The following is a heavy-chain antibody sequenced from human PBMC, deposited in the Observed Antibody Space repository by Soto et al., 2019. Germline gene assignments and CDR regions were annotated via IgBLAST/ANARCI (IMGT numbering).Heavy chain of an antibody. CDR2: INHSGRT. CDR1: GGSFSGYY. CDR3: ARGSKPQGYCSSTSCYATFDP. V-gene: IGHV4-34*01. D-gene: IGHD2-2*01. Sequence: QVQLQQWGAGLLKPSETLSLTCAVYGGSFSGYYWSWIRQPPGKGLEWIGEINHSGRTNYNPSLKSRVTISVDTSKNQFSLKLSSVTAADTAVYYCARGSKPQGYCSSTSCYATFDPWGQGTLVTVSS. J-gene: IGHJ5*02.